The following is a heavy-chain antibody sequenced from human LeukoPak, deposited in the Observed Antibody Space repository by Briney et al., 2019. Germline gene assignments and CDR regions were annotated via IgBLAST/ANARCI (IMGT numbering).Heavy chain of an antibody. J-gene: IGHJ3*02. CDR1: GYTFTSYG. CDR3: ARALIGSSWVDAFDI. CDR2: ISAYNGNT. V-gene: IGHV1-18*01. D-gene: IGHD6-13*01. Sequence: ASVKVSCKASGYTFTSYGISWVRQAPGQGLEGMGWISAYNGNTNYAQKLQGRVTMTTDTSTSTAYMELRSLRSDDTAVYYCARALIGSSWVDAFDIWGQGTMVTVSS.